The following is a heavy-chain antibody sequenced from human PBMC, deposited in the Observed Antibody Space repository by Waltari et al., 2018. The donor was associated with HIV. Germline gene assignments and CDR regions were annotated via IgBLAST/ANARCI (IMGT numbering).Heavy chain of an antibody. D-gene: IGHD1-20*01. CDR2: IRNRTNGYTT. CDR1: GLPFSDHY. Sequence: EVHLVESGGGLVQPGGSLRLSCAASGLPFSDHYMDWVRQAPGKGLEWVARIRNRTNGYTTEYVASVRGRFIISRDDSKNSLYLQMNSLRTEDTAVYFCVGGVTGSVFDYWGQGTLVTVSS. CDR3: VGGVTGSVFDY. J-gene: IGHJ4*02. V-gene: IGHV3-72*01.